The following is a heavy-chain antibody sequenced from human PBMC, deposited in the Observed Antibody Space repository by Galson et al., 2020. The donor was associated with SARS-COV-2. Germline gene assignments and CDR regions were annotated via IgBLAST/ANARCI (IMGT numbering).Heavy chain of an antibody. Sequence: GGSLRLSFVASGFTFSNHPMHWVRQAPGKGLEWVAVISYDGSNNYADSVKGRFTISRDNSKNTLYLQMNSLRGEDTAVYYCASSYYYDTYAMDVWGQGTTVTVSS. CDR2: ISYDGSN. J-gene: IGHJ6*02. CDR1: GFTFSNHP. D-gene: IGHD3-22*01. CDR3: ASSYYYDTYAMDV. V-gene: IGHV3-30*04.